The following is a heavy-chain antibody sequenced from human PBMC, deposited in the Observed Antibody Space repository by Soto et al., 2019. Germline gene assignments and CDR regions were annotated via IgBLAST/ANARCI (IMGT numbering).Heavy chain of an antibody. V-gene: IGHV3-66*01. CDR2: IYSGGST. J-gene: IGHJ6*02. Sequence: EVQLVESGGGLVQPGGSLRLSCAASGFTVSSNYMSWVRQAPGKGLEWVSVIYSGGSTYYADSVKGRFTISRDNAKNTLYLQMNSLRAEATAVYYCAREYSYGYYYYYAMDVWGQGTLVTVSS. D-gene: IGHD5-18*01. CDR1: GFTVSSNY. CDR3: AREYSYGYYYYYAMDV.